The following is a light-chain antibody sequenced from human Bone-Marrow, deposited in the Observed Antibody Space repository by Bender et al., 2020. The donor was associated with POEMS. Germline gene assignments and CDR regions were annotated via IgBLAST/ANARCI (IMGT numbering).Light chain of an antibody. J-gene: IGLJ3*02. CDR2: SSH. CDR1: SSNIGAHA. CDR3: AVWDDSLNGWV. Sequence: QSVLTQPPSASGTPGQRVTISCSGASSNIGAHAVNWYQHLPGPAPMLLIYSSHRRPSEVPDRFSGSRSGTSASLAISRLQSEEEADYYCAVWDDSLNGWVFGGGTKLTVL. V-gene: IGLV1-44*01.